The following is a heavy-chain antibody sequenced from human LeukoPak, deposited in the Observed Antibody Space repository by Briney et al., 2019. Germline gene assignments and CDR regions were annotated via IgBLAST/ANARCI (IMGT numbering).Heavy chain of an antibody. CDR3: ASRGKKDSSGYYEDY. Sequence: SETLSLTCTVSGGSISSSSYYWGWIRQPPGKGLEWIGSIYYSGSTYYNPSLKSRVTISVDTSKNQFSLKLSPVTAADTAVYYCASRGKKDSSGYYEDYWGQGTLVTVSS. D-gene: IGHD3-22*01. V-gene: IGHV4-39*01. CDR1: GGSISSSSYY. J-gene: IGHJ4*02. CDR2: IYYSGST.